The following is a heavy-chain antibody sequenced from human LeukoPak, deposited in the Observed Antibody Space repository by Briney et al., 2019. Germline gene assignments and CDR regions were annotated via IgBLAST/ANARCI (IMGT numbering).Heavy chain of an antibody. CDR1: GYTFSDYD. CDR3: ARVVMKAFYYYYMDV. J-gene: IGHJ6*03. D-gene: IGHD2-21*01. V-gene: IGHV1-8*01. CDR2: MNPTSGDT. Sequence: ASVKVSCKASGYTFSDYDVNWVRQAPGQGLEWMGWMNPTSGDTGYAQNFQGRVTRTRSMSRNTAYMELSRLRSEDTAVYFCARVVMKAFYYYYMDVWGKGTTIIISS.